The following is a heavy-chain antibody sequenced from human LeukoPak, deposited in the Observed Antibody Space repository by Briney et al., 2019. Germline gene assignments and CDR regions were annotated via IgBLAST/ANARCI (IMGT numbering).Heavy chain of an antibody. CDR1: GFTFSKYW. CDR3: ARVNPLVAPGALDI. J-gene: IGHJ3*02. D-gene: IGHD5-12*01. Sequence: QPGGSLRLSCVASGFTFSKYWMTWVRQAPGKGLAWVANIKQDGSAKYYMDSVKGRYAISRDNAKNSLYLRMNSLGAEDTAVYYCARVNPLVAPGALDIWGQGTMVAVSS. CDR2: IKQDGSAK. V-gene: IGHV3-7*01.